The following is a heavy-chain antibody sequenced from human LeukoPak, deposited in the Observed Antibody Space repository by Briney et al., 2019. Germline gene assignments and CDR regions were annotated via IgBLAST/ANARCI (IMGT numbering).Heavy chain of an antibody. Sequence: GGSLRLSCAASGFTFSSHWMHWVRHAPGKGLVWVSLITSDGSSTTYADSVKGRFTISRDNAKDTLYLQMNSLRAEDTAIYYCVKSGGRDGGNWGHGTLVTVSS. D-gene: IGHD5-12*01. CDR1: GFTFSSHW. CDR2: ITSDGSST. V-gene: IGHV3-74*01. J-gene: IGHJ4*01. CDR3: VKSGGRDGGN.